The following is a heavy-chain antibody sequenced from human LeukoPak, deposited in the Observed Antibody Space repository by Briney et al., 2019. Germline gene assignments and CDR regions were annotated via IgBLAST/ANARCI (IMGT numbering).Heavy chain of an antibody. CDR3: ARGYCSSTSCPKAYYFDY. CDR1: GFTFSSYW. V-gene: IGHV3-74*01. Sequence: GGSLRLSCAASGFTFSSYWMHWVRQAPGKGLVWVSRINSDGSSTSYADSVKGRFTISRDNAKNTLYLQMNSLRAEDTAVYYCARGYCSSTSCPKAYYFDYWSQGTLVTVSS. CDR2: INSDGSST. D-gene: IGHD2-2*01. J-gene: IGHJ4*02.